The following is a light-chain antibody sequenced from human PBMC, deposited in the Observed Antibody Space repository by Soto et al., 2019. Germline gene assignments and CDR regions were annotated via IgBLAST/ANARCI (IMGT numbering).Light chain of an antibody. CDR3: QQYNDWPLP. CDR1: QSVSSN. CDR2: GAF. J-gene: IGKJ1*01. Sequence: KATLSCRASQSVSSNFLAWYQEKPGQAPRLLIYGAFTRATGIPARFSGTGSGTEFTLTISSLQAEDFALYNCQQYNDWPLPFGQGTKVDIK. V-gene: IGKV3-15*01.